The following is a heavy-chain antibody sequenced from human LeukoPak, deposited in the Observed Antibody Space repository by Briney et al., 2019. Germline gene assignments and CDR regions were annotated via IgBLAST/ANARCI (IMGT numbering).Heavy chain of an antibody. D-gene: IGHD3-22*01. J-gene: IGHJ4*02. Sequence: GASVKVSCKASGFTFTSSAMQWVRQARGQRLEWIGWIVVGSGNTNYAQKFQERVTITRDMSTSTAYMELSSLRSEDTAVYYCARDRNPTYYYDSSGYYFDYWGQGTLVTVSS. CDR1: GFTFTSSA. V-gene: IGHV1-58*02. CDR3: ARDRNPTYYYDSSGYYFDY. CDR2: IVVGSGNT.